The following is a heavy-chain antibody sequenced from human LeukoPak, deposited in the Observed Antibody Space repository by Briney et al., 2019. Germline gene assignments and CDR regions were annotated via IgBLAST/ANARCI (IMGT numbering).Heavy chain of an antibody. CDR1: GFTFSSYA. CDR3: ATPPAVVTPE. J-gene: IGHJ4*02. D-gene: IGHD4-23*01. V-gene: IGHV3-30-3*01. Sequence: GRSLRVSCAASGFTFSSYAMHWVRQAPGKGLEWVAVISYDGSNKYYADSVKGRFTISRDNSKNTLYLQMNSLRAEDTAVYYCATPPAVVTPEWGQGTLVTVSS. CDR2: ISYDGSNK.